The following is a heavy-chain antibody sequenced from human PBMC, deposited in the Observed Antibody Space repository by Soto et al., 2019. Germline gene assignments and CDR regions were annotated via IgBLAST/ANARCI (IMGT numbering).Heavy chain of an antibody. CDR1: GFTFSSYA. CDR2: ISGSGGST. V-gene: IGHV3-23*01. Sequence: GGSLRLSCAASGFTFSSYAMSWVRQAPGKGLEWVSAISGSGGSTYYADSVKGRFTISRDNSKNTLYLQMNSLRAEDTAVYYCAKHSSSWVYYYGMDVWGQGTTVTVSS. D-gene: IGHD6-6*01. CDR3: AKHSSSWVYYYGMDV. J-gene: IGHJ6*02.